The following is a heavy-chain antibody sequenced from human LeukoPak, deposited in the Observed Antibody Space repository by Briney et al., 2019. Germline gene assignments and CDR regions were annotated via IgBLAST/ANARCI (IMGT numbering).Heavy chain of an antibody. CDR1: GYTFSSYG. CDR3: ASRGSISGRYDFDY. J-gene: IGHJ4*02. V-gene: IGHV1-18*01. CDR2: ISGYTGNT. D-gene: IGHD1-26*01. Sequence: ASVKVSCKASGYTFSSYGISWVRQAPGQGLEWMGWISGYTGNTNYAQKLQGRVTMTTDTSTSTAYMELRSLRSDDTAVYYCASRGSISGRYDFDYWGQGTLVTVSS.